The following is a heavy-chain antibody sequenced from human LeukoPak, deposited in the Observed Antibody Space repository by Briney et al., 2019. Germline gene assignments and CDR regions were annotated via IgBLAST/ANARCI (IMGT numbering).Heavy chain of an antibody. Sequence: ASVKVSCKASGYTFTSYGISWVRQAPGQGLEWMGWISAYNGNTNYAQKIQGRVTMTTNTSTSTAYMELRSLRSDDTAVYYCARDSVWLYRSAPSVALFDPWGQGTLVTVSS. CDR1: GYTFTSYG. CDR3: ARDSVWLYRSAPSVALFDP. D-gene: IGHD6-25*01. CDR2: ISAYNGNT. V-gene: IGHV1-18*01. J-gene: IGHJ5*02.